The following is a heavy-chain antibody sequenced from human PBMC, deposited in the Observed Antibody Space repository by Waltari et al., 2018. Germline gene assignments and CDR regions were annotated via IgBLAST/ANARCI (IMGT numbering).Heavy chain of an antibody. CDR3: TPSPYSSGWYYDYFFDY. Sequence: QVQLVQSGAEVKKPGSSVKVSCKASGGTFSSYAISWVRQAPGQGLEWMGGIIPIFGTENCAQEFHGRVTITADESTSTAYMELNSLKNEDTAVYYCTPSPYSSGWYYDYFFDYWGQGTLVTVSS. CDR2: IIPIFGTE. D-gene: IGHD6-19*01. J-gene: IGHJ4*02. CDR1: GGTFSSYA. V-gene: IGHV1-69*13.